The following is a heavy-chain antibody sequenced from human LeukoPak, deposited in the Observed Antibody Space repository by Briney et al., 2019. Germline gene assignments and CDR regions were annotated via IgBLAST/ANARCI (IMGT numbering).Heavy chain of an antibody. V-gene: IGHV3-7*01. CDR1: GFTFSNYW. CDR3: ARSAGYCTSTSCYYYDY. J-gene: IGHJ4*02. Sequence: SGGSLRLSCVFSGFTFSNYWMKWVRQAPGKGLEWVASINEDGSGKYSMDSVKGRFTISRDNSKNTLYLQMNSLRPEDTAVYYCARSAGYCTSTSCYYYDYWGQGTLVTVSS. D-gene: IGHD2-2*01. CDR2: INEDGSGK.